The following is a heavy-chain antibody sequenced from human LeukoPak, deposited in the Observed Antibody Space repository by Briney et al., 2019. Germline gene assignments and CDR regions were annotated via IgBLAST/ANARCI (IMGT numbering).Heavy chain of an antibody. V-gene: IGHV4-59*12. J-gene: IGHJ4*02. CDR2: IYYSGST. D-gene: IGHD6-13*01. CDR3: ARVPRIAAARRSTRIFDY. CDR1: GGSMSPYH. Sequence: SETLSLTCTVSGGSMSPYHWGWIRQPPGKGLEWTGYIYYSGSTNYNPSLKSRVTISVDTSKNQFSLKLSSVTAADTAVYYCARVPRIAAARRSTRIFDYWGQGTLVTVSS.